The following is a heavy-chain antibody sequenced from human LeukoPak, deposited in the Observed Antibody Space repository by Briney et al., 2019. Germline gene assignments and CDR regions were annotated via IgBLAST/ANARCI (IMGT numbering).Heavy chain of an antibody. CDR3: AKYGSGSWYGMDV. Sequence: GGSLRLSCAASGFTFSSYAMSWVRQTPGKGLEWASAISGSGGSTYYADSVKGRFTISRDNSKNTLYLQMNSLRAEDTAVYYCAKYGSGSWYGMDVWGQGTTVTVSS. CDR2: ISGSGGST. CDR1: GFTFSSYA. J-gene: IGHJ6*02. D-gene: IGHD2-15*01. V-gene: IGHV3-23*01.